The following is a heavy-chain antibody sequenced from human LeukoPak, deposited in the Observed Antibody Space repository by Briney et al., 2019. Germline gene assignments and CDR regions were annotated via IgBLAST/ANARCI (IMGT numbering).Heavy chain of an antibody. CDR1: GGSITSYY. CDR3: ARHSSSWYSFDY. CDR2: IYYSGST. J-gene: IGHJ4*02. Sequence: SETLSLTCTVSGGSITSYYWSWIRQPPGKGLEWIGYIYYSGSTRYNPSLKRRVTISVDTSKNQFSLKLNSVTAADTAVYYCARHSSSWYSFDYWGQGTLVSVSS. D-gene: IGHD6-13*01. V-gene: IGHV4-59*12.